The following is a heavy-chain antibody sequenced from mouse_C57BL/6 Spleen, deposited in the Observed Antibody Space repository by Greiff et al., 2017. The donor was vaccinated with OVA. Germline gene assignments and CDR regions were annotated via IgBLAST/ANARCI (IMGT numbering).Heavy chain of an antibody. CDR3: ASGGDYDVWFAY. Sequence: EVKLMESGPGLVKPSQSLSLTCSVTGYSITSGYYWNWIRQFPGNKLEWMGYISYDGSNNYNPSLKNRISITRDTSKNQFFLKLNSVTTEDTATYYCASGGDYDVWFAYWGQGTLVTVSA. D-gene: IGHD2-4*01. CDR2: ISYDGSN. CDR1: GYSITSGYY. J-gene: IGHJ3*01. V-gene: IGHV3-6*01.